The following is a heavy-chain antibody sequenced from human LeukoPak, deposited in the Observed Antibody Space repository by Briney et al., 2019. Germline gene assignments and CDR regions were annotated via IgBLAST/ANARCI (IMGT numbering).Heavy chain of an antibody. CDR2: ISGSGGST. V-gene: IGHV3-23*01. CDR3: AKLLGYDFWSGYSHFDY. Sequence: GGSLRLSCAASGFTFSSYAMSWVRQAPGKGLEWVPAISGSGGSTYYADSVKGRFTISRDNSKNTLYLQMNSLRAEDTAVYYCAKLLGYDFWSGYSHFDYWGQGTLVTVSS. D-gene: IGHD3-3*01. J-gene: IGHJ4*02. CDR1: GFTFSSYA.